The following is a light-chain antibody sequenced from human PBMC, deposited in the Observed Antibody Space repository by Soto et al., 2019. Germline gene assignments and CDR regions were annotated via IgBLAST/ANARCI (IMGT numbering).Light chain of an antibody. Sequence: ERVMTQSPATLSVSPWERATLSCRASQSVSSDLAWYQNKPGQAPRLLRYGASTRATGIPARFSGSGSGTEFTLTISSLQSKDFAVYYCQQYNNWHPLTFGGGTKVDIK. CDR2: GAS. J-gene: IGKJ4*01. CDR3: QQYNNWHPLT. CDR1: QSVSSD. V-gene: IGKV3-15*01.